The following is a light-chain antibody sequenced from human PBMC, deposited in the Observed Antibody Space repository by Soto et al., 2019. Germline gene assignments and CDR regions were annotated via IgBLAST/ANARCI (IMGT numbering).Light chain of an antibody. CDR2: GAS. CDR3: QFRDT. J-gene: IGKJ2*01. Sequence: EIVMTQSPATLSVSPGERATLSCRASQSVSSNLAWYQQKPGQAPRLLIYGASTRATGIPARFSGSGSGTEFTLTISSLQSEDFAVYYSQFRDTFGQGTKLEIK. CDR1: QSVSSN. V-gene: IGKV3-15*01.